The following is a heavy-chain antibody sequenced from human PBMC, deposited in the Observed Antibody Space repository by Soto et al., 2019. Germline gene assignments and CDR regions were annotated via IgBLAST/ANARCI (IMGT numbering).Heavy chain of an antibody. CDR2: ISAYNGNT. V-gene: IGHV1-18*04. CDR1: GYTFTSYG. CDR3: ARYYYGSGSPNDAFDI. J-gene: IGHJ3*02. Sequence: GASVKVSCKASGYTFTSYGISWVRQAPGQGLEWMGWISAYNGNTNYAQKLQGRVTMTTDTSTSTAYMELRSLRSDDTAVYYCARYYYGSGSPNDAFDIWGQGTMVTVSS. D-gene: IGHD3-10*01.